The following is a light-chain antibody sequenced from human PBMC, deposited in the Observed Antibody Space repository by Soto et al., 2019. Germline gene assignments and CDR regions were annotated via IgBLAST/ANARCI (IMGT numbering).Light chain of an antibody. CDR2: GAL. Sequence: EVVMPQSPATLSVAPGERATLSCRASQSIGDYLAWYQHKPGQAPRLLIYGALTRATGIPARFAGSGSETDFTLTISSLQSEDFAIYYCQQYSSWVVTFGQGTRLEIK. V-gene: IGKV3-15*01. CDR1: QSIGDY. J-gene: IGKJ5*01. CDR3: QQYSSWVVT.